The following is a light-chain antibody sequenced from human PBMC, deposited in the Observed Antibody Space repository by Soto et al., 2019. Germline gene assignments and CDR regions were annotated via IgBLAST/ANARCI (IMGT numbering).Light chain of an antibody. V-gene: IGKV3-20*01. J-gene: IGKJ1*01. CDR1: QSVSSNY. CDR3: QQYGSSPRT. CDR2: GAS. Sequence: EIVLTQSPGTLSLSPGERATLSCRASQSVSSNYLAWSQQKPGQAPRLXIYGASTRATGVPDRFSGSGSGTDFTLTISRLEPEDFEVYYCQQYGSSPRTFGQGTKVDIK.